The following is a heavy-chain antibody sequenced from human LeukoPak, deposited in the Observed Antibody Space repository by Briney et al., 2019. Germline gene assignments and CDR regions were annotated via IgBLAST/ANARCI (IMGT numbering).Heavy chain of an antibody. D-gene: IGHD2-15*01. J-gene: IGHJ5*02. V-gene: IGHV1-69*04. CDR1: GGTFSSYA. CDR2: IIPILGIA. CDR3: ARSSVVAANWFDP. Sequence: GASVTVSCKASGGTFSSYAISWVRQAPGQGLEWMGRIIPILGIANYAQKFQGRVTITADKSTSTAYMELSSLRSEDTAVYYCARSSVVAANWFDPWGQGTLVTVSS.